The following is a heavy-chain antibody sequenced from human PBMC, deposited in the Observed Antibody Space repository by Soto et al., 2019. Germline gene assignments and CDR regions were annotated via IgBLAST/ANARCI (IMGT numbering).Heavy chain of an antibody. CDR1: GGSISSGGYY. Sequence: SETLSLTCTVSGGSISSGGYYWSWIRQHPGKGLEWIGYIYYSGSTFHNPSLRSRVTISVDTSKNQFSLKLTSVTAADTAVYYCGRDISTVAGTLGYWGQGTLVTVYS. CDR3: GRDISTVAGTLGY. J-gene: IGHJ4*02. CDR2: IYYSGST. D-gene: IGHD6-19*01. V-gene: IGHV4-31*03.